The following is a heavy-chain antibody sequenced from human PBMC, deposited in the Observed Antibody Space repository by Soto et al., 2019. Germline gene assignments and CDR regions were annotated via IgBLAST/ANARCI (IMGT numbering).Heavy chain of an antibody. CDR2: ISWNSGSI. V-gene: IGHV3-9*01. J-gene: IGHJ3*02. CDR3: AKDIGGYCSSTSCSTAFDI. CDR1: GFTFDDYA. D-gene: IGHD2-2*01. Sequence: GGSLRLSCAASGFTFDDYAMHWVRQAPGKGLEWVSGISWNSGSIGYAESVKGRFTISRDNAKNSLYLQMNSLRAEDTALYYCAKDIGGYCSSTSCSTAFDIWGQGTMVTVSS.